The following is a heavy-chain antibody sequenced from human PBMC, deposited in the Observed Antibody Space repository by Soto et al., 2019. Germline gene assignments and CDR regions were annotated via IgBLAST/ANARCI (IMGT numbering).Heavy chain of an antibody. V-gene: IGHV4-31*03. CDR1: GGSISSDGNY. D-gene: IGHD3-10*01. CDR3: ARARMVRGIIYYSGMDV. CDR2: IYYSGST. Sequence: QVQLQESGPGLVKSSQTLSLTCTVSGGSISSDGNYWSWIRQHPGKGLEWIGYIYYSGSTNYNPSLNVRVTISVDTSKNQFSLKLNSVTAADTAVYYCARARMVRGIIYYSGMDVWGQGTTVTVSS. J-gene: IGHJ6*02.